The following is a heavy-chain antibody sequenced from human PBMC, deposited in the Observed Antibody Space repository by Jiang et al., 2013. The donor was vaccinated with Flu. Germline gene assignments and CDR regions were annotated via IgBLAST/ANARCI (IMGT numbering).Heavy chain of an antibody. J-gene: IGHJ6*02. V-gene: IGHV3-9*01. D-gene: IGHD3-22*01. Sequence: NWDSGRIGYADSVKGRFTVSRDSAKNSLYLQMNSLRAEDTALYYCAKDMGLYYYDSTGYYGDYYGMDVWGQGTTVTVSS. CDR2: NWDSGRI. CDR3: AKDMGLYYYDSTGYYGDYYGMDV.